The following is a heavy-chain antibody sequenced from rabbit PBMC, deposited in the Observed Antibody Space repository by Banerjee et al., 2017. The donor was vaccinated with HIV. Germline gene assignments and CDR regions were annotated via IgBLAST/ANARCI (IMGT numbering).Heavy chain of an antibody. D-gene: IGHD8-1*01. CDR2: IYAGSSGSA. J-gene: IGHJ4*01. CDR3: ARDGYGGSSYYATYAFNL. Sequence: QEQLVEYGGDLVQPEGSLTLTCTASGFSFSTNWICWVRQAPGKGLEWIACIYAGSSGSAYYASWAKGRFTISKTSSTTVTLQGTSLTAADTATYFCARDGYGGSSYYATYAFNLWGPVTLVTVS. V-gene: IGHV1S45*01. CDR1: GFSFSTNW.